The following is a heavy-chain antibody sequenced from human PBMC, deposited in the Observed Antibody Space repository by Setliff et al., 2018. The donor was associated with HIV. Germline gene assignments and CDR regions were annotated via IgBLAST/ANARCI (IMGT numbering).Heavy chain of an antibody. D-gene: IGHD5-18*01. V-gene: IGHV1-18*01. J-gene: IGHJ4*02. Sequence: AASVKVSCKASGYTFTSYGISWVRQAPGQGLEWMGWISAYNGNTNYAQKLQGRVTMTTDTSTSTAYMELRSLRSDDTAVYYCARSPRGYSYGPGDYWGQGTLVTVSS. CDR3: ARSPRGYSYGPGDY. CDR1: GYTFTSYG. CDR2: ISAYNGNT.